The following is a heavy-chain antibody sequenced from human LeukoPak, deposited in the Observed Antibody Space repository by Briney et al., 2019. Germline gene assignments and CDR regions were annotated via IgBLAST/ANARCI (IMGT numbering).Heavy chain of an antibody. J-gene: IGHJ6*02. Sequence: SETLSLTCTVSGGSISSYYWSWIRQPPGKGLEWIGYIYYSGSTNYNPSLKSRVTISVDTSKNQFSLKLSSVTAADTAMYYCARDARGSSYMDVWGQGTTVTVSS. CDR1: GGSISSYY. V-gene: IGHV4-59*01. D-gene: IGHD3-10*01. CDR2: IYYSGST. CDR3: ARDARGSSYMDV.